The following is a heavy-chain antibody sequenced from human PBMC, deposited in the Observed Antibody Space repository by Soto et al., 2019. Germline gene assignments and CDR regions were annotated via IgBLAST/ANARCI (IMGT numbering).Heavy chain of an antibody. Sequence: QLQLQESGPGLVKPSETLSLTCTVSGGSISSSSYYWGWIRQPPGKGLEWIGSIYYSGSTYYNPSLKSRVTISVDTSTNQFSLKLSSVTAADTAVYYCASLTNDYGDYSDGMDVWGQGTTVTVSS. CDR2: IYYSGST. J-gene: IGHJ6*02. D-gene: IGHD4-17*01. V-gene: IGHV4-39*01. CDR1: GGSISSSSYY. CDR3: ASLTNDYGDYSDGMDV.